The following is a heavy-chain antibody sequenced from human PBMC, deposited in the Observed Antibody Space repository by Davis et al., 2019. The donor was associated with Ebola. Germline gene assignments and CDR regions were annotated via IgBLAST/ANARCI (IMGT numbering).Heavy chain of an antibody. CDR2: TYYRSKWYN. CDR3: ARGLEMEVAFDI. J-gene: IGHJ3*02. D-gene: IGHD5-24*01. Sequence: MPSDTLSLTCGLSGDTASSNCAARNWIRQSPSRGLVWLGRTYYRSKWYNDFAESVKSRIVINADTSKNQFSLQLNSVTPEDTAVYYCARGLEMEVAFDIWGQGTMVTVSS. V-gene: IGHV6-1*01. CDR1: GDTASSNCAA.